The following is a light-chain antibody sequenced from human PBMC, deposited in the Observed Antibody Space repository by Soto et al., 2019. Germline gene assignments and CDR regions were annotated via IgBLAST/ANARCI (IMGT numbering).Light chain of an antibody. CDR1: QSVTSGY. CDR2: GAS. Sequence: EIVLTQSPGTLSLSPGERATLSCRASQSVTSGYLAWYQQKPGQSPRLLIYGASTRATGIPARFSGSGSGTDFTLTISRLEPEDFAVYYCQQYGSSGTFGQGTKVDIK. J-gene: IGKJ1*01. V-gene: IGKV3-20*01. CDR3: QQYGSSGT.